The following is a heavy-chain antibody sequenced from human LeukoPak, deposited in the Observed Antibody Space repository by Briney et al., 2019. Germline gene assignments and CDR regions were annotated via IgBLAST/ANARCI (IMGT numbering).Heavy chain of an antibody. V-gene: IGHV3-53*01. CDR1: GFTVSSNY. CDR3: ASAPNYYDIGYYYGMDV. J-gene: IGHJ6*02. CDR2: IYSGGST. D-gene: IGHD3-22*01. Sequence: PGGSLRLSCAASGFTVSSNYMSWVRQAPGKGLEWVSVIYSGGSTYYADSVKGRFTISRDNSKNTLYLQMNSLRAEDTAVYYCASAPNYYDIGYYYGMDVWGQGTTVTVSS.